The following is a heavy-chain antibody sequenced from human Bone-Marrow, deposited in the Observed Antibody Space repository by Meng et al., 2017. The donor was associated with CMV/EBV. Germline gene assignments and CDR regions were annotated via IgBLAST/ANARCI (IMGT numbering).Heavy chain of an antibody. J-gene: IGHJ4*02. CDR1: GFSLSDYS. CDR3: ARDPDRDHGGSGRCLDF. D-gene: IGHD3-10*01. Sequence: ESLKISCAASGFSLSDYSMHWVRQAPGKGLGWGAFITRNNLIYYADSLEGRFTISRDNGRNSLYLQVRSLRDEDTAVYYCARDPDRDHGGSGRCLDFWGQGTLVTVSS. V-gene: IGHV3-69-1*01. CDR2: ITRNNLI.